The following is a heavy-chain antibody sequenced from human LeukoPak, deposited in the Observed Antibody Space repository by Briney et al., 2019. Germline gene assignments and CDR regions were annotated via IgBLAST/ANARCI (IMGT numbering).Heavy chain of an antibody. Sequence: PGGSLRLSCAASGFTFVDYARHWLRQAPGKGLEGVSGISWNSGSIGYADSVKGRFTISRDNAKNSLYLQMNSLRAEDMALYYCAKGPVADSGYDLGGGYFDYWGQGTLVTVSS. CDR2: ISWNSGSI. CDR3: AKGPVADSGYDLGGGYFDY. CDR1: GFTFVDYA. J-gene: IGHJ4*02. D-gene: IGHD5-12*01. V-gene: IGHV3-9*03.